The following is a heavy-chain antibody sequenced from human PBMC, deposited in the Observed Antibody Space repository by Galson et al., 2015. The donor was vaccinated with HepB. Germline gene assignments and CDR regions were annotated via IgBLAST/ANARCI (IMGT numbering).Heavy chain of an antibody. CDR2: ISAYNGIT. CDR1: GYTFTSYG. J-gene: IGHJ6*02. D-gene: IGHD5-12*01. Sequence: SVKVSCKASGYTFTSYGISWVRQTPGQGLEWMGWISAYNGITNYAQKVQGRVTMTTDTSTNTAYMELRSLRSDDTAVYYCAREGFSAYDCAGHYFYGMDVWGQGTTVTVSS. V-gene: IGHV1-18*01. CDR3: AREGFSAYDCAGHYFYGMDV.